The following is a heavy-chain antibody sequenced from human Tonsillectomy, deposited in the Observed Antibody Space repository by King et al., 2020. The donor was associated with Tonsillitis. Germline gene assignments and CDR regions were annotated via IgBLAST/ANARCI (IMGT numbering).Heavy chain of an antibody. CDR2: ISYDGSNK. J-gene: IGHJ6*02. D-gene: IGHD3-10*01. Sequence: VQLVESGGGVVQPGRSLRLSCAASGFTFSSYAMHWVRQAPGKGLEWVAVISYDGSNKNYADSVKGRFTISRDNSKNTLYLQMNSLRAEDTAVYYCAREGVLWCGEKIGSYYYGMDVWGQGTTVTVSS. CDR1: GFTFSSYA. CDR3: AREGVLWCGEKIGSYYYGMDV. V-gene: IGHV3-30-3*01.